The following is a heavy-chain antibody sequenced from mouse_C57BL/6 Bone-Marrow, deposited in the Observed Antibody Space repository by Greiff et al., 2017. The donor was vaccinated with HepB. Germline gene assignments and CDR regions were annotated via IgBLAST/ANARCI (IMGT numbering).Heavy chain of an antibody. Sequence: QVQLQQSGAELVKPGASVKISCKASGYAFSSYWMNWVKQRPGKGLEWIGQIYPGDGDTNYNGKFKGKATLTADKSSSTAYMQLSSLTSEDSAVYFCANGDYGSKDFDYWGQGTTLTVSS. D-gene: IGHD1-1*01. J-gene: IGHJ2*01. CDR3: ANGDYGSKDFDY. V-gene: IGHV1-80*01. CDR1: GYAFSSYW. CDR2: IYPGDGDT.